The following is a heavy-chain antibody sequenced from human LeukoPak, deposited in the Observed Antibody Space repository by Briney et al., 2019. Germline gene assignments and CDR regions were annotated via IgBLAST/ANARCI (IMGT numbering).Heavy chain of an antibody. V-gene: IGHV4-39*01. D-gene: IGHD6-13*01. J-gene: IGHJ4*02. CDR1: GGSLSSSSYY. CDR3: ARPYSSSWVFDY. Sequence: SETLSLTCTVSGGSLSSSSYYWGWIRQPPGKGLEWIGSIYYSGSTYYNPSLKSRVTISVDTSKNQSSLKLSSVTAADTAVYYCARPYSSSWVFDYWGQGTLVTVSS. CDR2: IYYSGST.